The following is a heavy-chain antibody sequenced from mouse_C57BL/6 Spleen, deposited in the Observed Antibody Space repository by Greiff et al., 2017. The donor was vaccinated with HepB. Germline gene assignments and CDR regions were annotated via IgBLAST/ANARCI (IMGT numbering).Heavy chain of an antibody. J-gene: IGHJ2*01. CDR2: IYPGDGDT. D-gene: IGHD3-1*01. CDR1: GYAFSSSW. CDR3: ARRGYGGYFDY. V-gene: IGHV1-82*01. Sequence: QVQLQQSGPELVKPGASVKISCKASGYAFSSSWMNWVKQRPGKGLEWIGRIYPGDGDTNYNGKFKGKATLTADKSSSTAYMQLRSLTSEDSAVYFCARRGYGGYFDYWGQGTTLTVSS.